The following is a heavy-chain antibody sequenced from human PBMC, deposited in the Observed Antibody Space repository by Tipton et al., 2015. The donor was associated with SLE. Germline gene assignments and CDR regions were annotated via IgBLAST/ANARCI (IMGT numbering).Heavy chain of an antibody. CDR2: IDDSGNT. D-gene: IGHD2-21*01. CDR3: ARYIVVVRYFDY. Sequence: TLSLTCAVSGGSFSGYYWSWIRQSPGKGLEGIGEIDDSGNTNYNPSLKSRVTISVDTSKNQFSLKLSSVTAADTAVYYCARYIVVVRYFDYWGQGTLVTVSS. CDR1: GGSFSGYY. J-gene: IGHJ4*02. V-gene: IGHV4-34*01.